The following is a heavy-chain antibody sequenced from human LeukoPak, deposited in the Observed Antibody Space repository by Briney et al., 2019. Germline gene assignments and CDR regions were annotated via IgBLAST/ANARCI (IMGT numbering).Heavy chain of an antibody. V-gene: IGHV5-51*01. CDR2: IYPGDSDT. D-gene: IGHD2-2*01. J-gene: IGHJ4*02. CDR3: ARRSLITSTKNYFDY. Sequence: GESLQISCKGSGYSFSSYWIGWVRQMPGKGLEWMGIIYPGDSDTRYSPSFQGQITISADRSIGTAYLQWSSLEASDTAMYYCARRSLITSTKNYFDYWGQGTLVTVSS. CDR1: GYSFSSYW.